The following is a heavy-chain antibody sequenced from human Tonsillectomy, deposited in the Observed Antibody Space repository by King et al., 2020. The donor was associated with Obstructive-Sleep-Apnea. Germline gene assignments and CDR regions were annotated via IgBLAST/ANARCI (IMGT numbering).Heavy chain of an antibody. V-gene: IGHV4-39*07. D-gene: IGHD5-18*01. CDR3: ARSDRDIAMGLFDY. CDR2: IYYSGST. J-gene: IGHJ4*02. Sequence: QLQESGPGLVKPSETLSLTCTVSGVSISSSSYWGWIRQPPGKGLEWIGHIYYSGSTYYNPSLKSRVTISVDTSKNQFSLELNSVTAADTAVYYCARSDRDIAMGLFDYWGQGTLVTVSS. CDR1: GVSISSSSY.